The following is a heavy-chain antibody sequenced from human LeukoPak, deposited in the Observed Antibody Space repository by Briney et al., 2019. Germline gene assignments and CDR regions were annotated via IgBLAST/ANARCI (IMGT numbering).Heavy chain of an antibody. CDR3: ARLPTFYYDSSHYHYDY. Sequence: PGGSLRLSCVASGFPFSSYWMTWVRQAPGKGLEWASSISGSGPSTDYADPVKGRFTISRDKSKNTLYLQMNSLRAEDTAVYYCARLPTFYYDSSHYHYDYWGQGTLVTVSS. J-gene: IGHJ4*02. CDR1: GFPFSSYW. D-gene: IGHD3-22*01. CDR2: ISGSGPST. V-gene: IGHV3-23*01.